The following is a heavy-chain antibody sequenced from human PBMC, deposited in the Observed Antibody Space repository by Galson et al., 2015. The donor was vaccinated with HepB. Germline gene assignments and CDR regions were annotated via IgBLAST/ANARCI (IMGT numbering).Heavy chain of an antibody. CDR1: GFSFSSYA. Sequence: SLRLSCADSGFSFSSYAMHWVRQAPGKGLEWVAVISYDGSNKYYADSVKGRITISRDNPKTTQYLQMNSLKAEDTAVYYCARSLGLSMVLVAIRGDAFDVWGQGTMVTVST. D-gene: IGHD3-22*01. J-gene: IGHJ3*01. CDR3: ARSLGLSMVLVAIRGDAFDV. V-gene: IGHV3-30*03. CDR2: ISYDGSNK.